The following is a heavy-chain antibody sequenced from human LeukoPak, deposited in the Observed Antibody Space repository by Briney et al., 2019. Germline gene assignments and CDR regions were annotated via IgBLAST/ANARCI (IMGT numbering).Heavy chain of an antibody. Sequence: SDTLSLTCTVSGGSISSYYWSWIRHPPGEGLEWIGYIYYSGSTNYNPSLKSRVTISVDTSKNQFSLKLSSVTAADTAVYYCARVRGGWYSDALDIWGQGTMVTVSS. CDR1: GGSISSYY. D-gene: IGHD6-19*01. V-gene: IGHV4-59*07. J-gene: IGHJ3*02. CDR3: ARVRGGWYSDALDI. CDR2: IYYSGST.